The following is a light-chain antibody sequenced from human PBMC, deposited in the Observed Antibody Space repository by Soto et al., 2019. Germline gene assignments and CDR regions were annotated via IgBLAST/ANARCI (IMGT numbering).Light chain of an antibody. CDR3: SSYTTTNTYV. CDR2: EVT. V-gene: IGLV2-14*01. CDR1: DSDVGTYNF. Sequence: QSVLTQPASVSGSPGQSITIACAGTDSDVGTYNFVSWYQQHPMKAPRLLIYEVTKRPSGISARFSGSKSANTASLTISGLQAEDEADYYCSSYTTTNTYVFGTGTKLTVL. J-gene: IGLJ1*01.